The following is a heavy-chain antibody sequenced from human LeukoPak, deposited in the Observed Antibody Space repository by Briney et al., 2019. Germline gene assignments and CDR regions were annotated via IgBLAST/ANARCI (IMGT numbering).Heavy chain of an antibody. CDR1: GGSISSSSYY. J-gene: IGHJ4*02. V-gene: IGHV4-39*01. D-gene: IGHD6-6*01. CDR2: IYYSGST. CDR3: ARRSMDFVCDY. Sequence: SETLSLTCTVSGGSISSSSYYWGWIRQPPGKGLEWIGSIYYSGSTYYNPSLKSRVTMSVDTSKNQFSLKLSSVTAADTAVYYCARRSMDFVCDYWGQGTLVTVSS.